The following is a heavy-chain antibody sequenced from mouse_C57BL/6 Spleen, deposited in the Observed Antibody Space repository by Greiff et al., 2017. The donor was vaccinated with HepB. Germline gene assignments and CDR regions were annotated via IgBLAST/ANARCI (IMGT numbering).Heavy chain of an antibody. V-gene: IGHV1-61*01. CDR2: IYPSDSET. D-gene: IGHD1-2*01. CDR1: GYTFTSYW. Sequence: VQLQQPGAELVRPGSSVKLSCKASGYTFTSYWMDWVKQRPGQGLEWIGNIYPSDSETHYNQKFKDKATLTVDKSSSTAYMQLSSLTSEDSAVYYCARGGYYGPADYWGQGTTLTVSS. CDR3: ARGGYYGPADY. J-gene: IGHJ2*01.